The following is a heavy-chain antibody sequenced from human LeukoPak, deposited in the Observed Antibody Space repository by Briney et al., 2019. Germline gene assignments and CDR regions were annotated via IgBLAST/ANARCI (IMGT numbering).Heavy chain of an antibody. V-gene: IGHV3-72*01. CDR2: SRNKAKSYTT. D-gene: IGHD1/OR15-1a*01. J-gene: IGHJ4*02. CDR1: GFTFSDHY. CDR3: PRATNSVDY. Sequence: GGSLTLSCAASGFTFSDHYMDWVRQAPGKGLEWVGRSRNKAKSYTTGYAASAKGRFTISRDVSKDSLCLQMNSLKTEDTAVYFCPRATNSVDYWGQGTLVSVSS.